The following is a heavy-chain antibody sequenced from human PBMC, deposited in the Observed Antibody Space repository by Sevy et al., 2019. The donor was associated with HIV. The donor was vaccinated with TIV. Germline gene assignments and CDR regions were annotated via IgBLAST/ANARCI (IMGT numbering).Heavy chain of an antibody. Sequence: GGSLRLSCAASGFTFSSYSMNWVRQAPGKGLEWVSSISSSSSYIYYADSVKGRFTISRDNAKNSLYLQMNSLRAEDTAVYYCARDCGRITIVRGVKHFDYWGQGTLVTVSS. D-gene: IGHD3-10*01. CDR1: GFTFSSYS. J-gene: IGHJ4*02. CDR3: ARDCGRITIVRGVKHFDY. V-gene: IGHV3-21*01. CDR2: ISSSSSYI.